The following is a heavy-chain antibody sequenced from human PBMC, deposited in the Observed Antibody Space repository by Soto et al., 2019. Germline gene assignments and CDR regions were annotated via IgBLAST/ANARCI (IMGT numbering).Heavy chain of an antibody. CDR2: VNPNGGST. V-gene: IGHV1-46*01. J-gene: IGHJ4*02. D-gene: IGHD6-19*01. CDR1: GYTFTNFY. Sequence: GASVKVSCKGSGYTFTNFYIHWVRQAPGQGLEWMGIVNPNGGSTNYAQNFKGRITISRDTSTSTVYMDLNSLRAEDTAVYYCASVYSSGWYNVLSYGGYFDYWGQGTLVTVSS. CDR3: ASVYSSGWYNVLSYGGYFDY.